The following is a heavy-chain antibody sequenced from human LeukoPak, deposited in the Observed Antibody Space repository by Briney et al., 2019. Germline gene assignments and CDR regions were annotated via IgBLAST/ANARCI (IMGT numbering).Heavy chain of an antibody. J-gene: IGHJ4*02. CDR2: IYYSGSI. V-gene: IGHV4-59*01. Sequence: SETLSLTCTVSGGSISSYYWSWIRQPPGKGLEWIGYIYYSGSINYNPSLKSRVTISVDTSKNQFSLKLSSVTAADTAVYYCARSRTTVTLTRSYYFDYWGQGTLVTVSS. CDR3: ARSRTTVTLTRSYYFDY. CDR1: GGSISSYY. D-gene: IGHD4-17*01.